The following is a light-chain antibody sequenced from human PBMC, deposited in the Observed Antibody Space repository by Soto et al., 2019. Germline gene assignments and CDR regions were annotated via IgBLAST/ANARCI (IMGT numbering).Light chain of an antibody. CDR1: QSISNW. V-gene: IGKV1-5*01. J-gene: IGKJ1*01. CDR3: QQRSNWT. CDR2: VAS. Sequence: DIQMTQSPSTLPASVGDRVTITCRASQSISNWLAWYQQKPGQDPKRLIYVASRLESGVPSRFSGSGFGTDFTLTISSLEPEDFAVYYCQQRSNWTFGQGTKVDIK.